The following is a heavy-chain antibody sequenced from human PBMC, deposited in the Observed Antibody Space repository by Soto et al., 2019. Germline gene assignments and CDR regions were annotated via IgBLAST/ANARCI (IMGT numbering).Heavy chain of an antibody. CDR1: GFTFSSYG. J-gene: IGHJ6*02. D-gene: IGHD6-25*01. V-gene: IGHV3-30*18. CDR3: VKNGSNGWLYYSVLDV. CDR2: ISYDVRNK. Sequence: GGSLRLFCAASGFTFSSYGMHWVRQAPGKGLEWVAVISYDVRNKYYADSVKGRFTISRDNSKNTLYLQMSSLRAEDTAVYYCVKNGSNGWLYYSVLDVWGHGTRAPVSS.